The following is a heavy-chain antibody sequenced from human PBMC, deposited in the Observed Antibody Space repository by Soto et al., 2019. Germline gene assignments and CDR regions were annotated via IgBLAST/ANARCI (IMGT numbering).Heavy chain of an antibody. J-gene: IGHJ3*02. CDR3: ARDLRLMVYAMSAFDI. CDR1: GFTFSSYW. CDR2: IKQDGSEK. V-gene: IGHV3-7*01. Sequence: GGSLRLSCAASGFTFSSYWMRWVRQAPGKGLEWVANIKQDGSEKYYVDSVKGRFTISRDNAKNSLYLQMNSLRAEDTAVYYCARDLRLMVYAMSAFDIWGQGTMVTVSS. D-gene: IGHD2-8*02.